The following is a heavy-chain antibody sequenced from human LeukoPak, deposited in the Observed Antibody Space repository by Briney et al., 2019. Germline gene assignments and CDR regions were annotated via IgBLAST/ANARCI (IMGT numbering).Heavy chain of an antibody. D-gene: IGHD6-6*01. CDR1: GFTFSSNW. J-gene: IGHJ4*02. CDR3: ASGTLIIAARIYY. Sequence: PGGSLRLSCAASGFTFSSNWMHWVRQAPGKGLVWVSRIKSDGTITSYADSVKGRFTISRDNAKNTLYLQMNSLRAEDTAVYYCASGTLIIAARIYYWGQGTLVTVSS. V-gene: IGHV3-74*01. CDR2: IKSDGTIT.